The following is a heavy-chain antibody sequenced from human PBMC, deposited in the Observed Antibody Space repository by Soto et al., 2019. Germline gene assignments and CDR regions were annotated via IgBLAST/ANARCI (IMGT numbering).Heavy chain of an antibody. Sequence: GGSLRLSCAASGFTFSSYGMHWVRQAPGKGLEWVAVISYDGSNKYYADSVKGRFTISRDNSKNTLYLQMNSLRAEDTAVYYCAKDPGSGEFHYGMDVWGQGTTVTVSS. J-gene: IGHJ6*02. CDR1: GFTFSSYG. V-gene: IGHV3-30*18. CDR2: ISYDGSNK. CDR3: AKDPGSGEFHYGMDV. D-gene: IGHD3-10*01.